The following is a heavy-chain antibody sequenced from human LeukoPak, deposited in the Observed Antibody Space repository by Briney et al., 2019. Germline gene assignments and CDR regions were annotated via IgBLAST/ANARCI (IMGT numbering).Heavy chain of an antibody. V-gene: IGHV1-69*05. Sequence: SVKVSCKASGGTFSSYAISWVRQAPGQGREWMGEIIPIFGTANYAQKFQGRVTITTDKSTSTAYMELSSLRSEDTAMYYCARHGGISIFGVAQPGGAFDIWGQGTMVTVSS. CDR1: GGTFSSYA. D-gene: IGHD3-3*01. CDR2: IIPIFGTA. CDR3: ARHGGISIFGVAQPGGAFDI. J-gene: IGHJ3*02.